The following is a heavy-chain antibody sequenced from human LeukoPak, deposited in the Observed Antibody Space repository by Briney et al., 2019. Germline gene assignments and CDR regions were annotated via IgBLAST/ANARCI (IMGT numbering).Heavy chain of an antibody. CDR1: GYTFTTYG. Sequence: GASVKVSCKASGYTFTTYGISWVRQAPGQGLEWMGWINPYNGNTKFAQRLQGRVTMTTDTSTSTAYMELRSLRSDDTAVFYCAREIYGRFDYWGQGTLVTVSS. CDR2: INPYNGNT. J-gene: IGHJ4*02. CDR3: AREIYGRFDY. D-gene: IGHD2-2*02. V-gene: IGHV1-18*01.